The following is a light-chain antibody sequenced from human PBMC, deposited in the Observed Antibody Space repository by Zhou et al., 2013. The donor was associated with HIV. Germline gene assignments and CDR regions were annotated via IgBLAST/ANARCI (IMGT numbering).Light chain of an antibody. CDR3: QQRSNWPIT. J-gene: IGKJ5*01. V-gene: IGKV3-15*01. CDR1: QNVFSN. CDR2: DTS. Sequence: EVVMTQSPGTLSVSPGERVTLSCRASQNVFSNLAWYQQKPGQAPSLLIYDTSTRATGVPARFSGSGSGRDFTLTISGLQPEDFALYYCQQRSNWPITFGQGTRLDIK.